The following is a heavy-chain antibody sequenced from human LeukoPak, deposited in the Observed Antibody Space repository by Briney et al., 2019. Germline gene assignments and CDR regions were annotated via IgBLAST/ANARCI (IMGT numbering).Heavy chain of an antibody. V-gene: IGHV3-21*01. CDR3: VRACGGDCYLADY. J-gene: IGHJ4*02. CDR1: GFTFSSYA. D-gene: IGHD2-21*02. CDR2: ISSSSSYI. Sequence: GGSLRLSCAASGFTFSSYAMSWVRQAPGKGLEWVSSISSSSSYIYYADSVKGRFTISRDYAKNSLYLQMNSLRAEDTAVYYCVRACGGDCYLADYWGQGTLVTVSS.